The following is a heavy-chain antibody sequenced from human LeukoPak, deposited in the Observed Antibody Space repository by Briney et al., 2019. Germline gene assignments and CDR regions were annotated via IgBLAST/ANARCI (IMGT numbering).Heavy chain of an antibody. CDR1: GGSISSSSYY. V-gene: IGHV4-39*07. CDR2: IYYSGST. Sequence: SETLSLTCTVSGGSISSSSYYWGWIRQPPGKGLEWIGSIYYSGSTYYNPSLKSRVTISVDTSKNQFSLKLSSVTAADTAVYYCASGYYDSSGYYFPFDPWGQGTLVTVSS. D-gene: IGHD3-22*01. CDR3: ASGYYDSSGYYFPFDP. J-gene: IGHJ5*02.